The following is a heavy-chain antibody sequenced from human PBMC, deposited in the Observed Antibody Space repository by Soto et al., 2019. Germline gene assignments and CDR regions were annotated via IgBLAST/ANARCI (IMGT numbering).Heavy chain of an antibody. Sequence: EVQLLESGGGLVQPGGSLRLSCAASGFTFRNNAMNWVRQAPGKGLEYVSTISGSGTNTYYADSVKGRFTISRDNARDTLFLQMSGVKFEDTAVYFCAKARFGDGRGFDYWGQGTLVSVSS. D-gene: IGHD3-10*01. CDR1: GFTFRNNA. CDR2: ISGSGTNT. CDR3: AKARFGDGRGFDY. V-gene: IGHV3-23*01. J-gene: IGHJ4*02.